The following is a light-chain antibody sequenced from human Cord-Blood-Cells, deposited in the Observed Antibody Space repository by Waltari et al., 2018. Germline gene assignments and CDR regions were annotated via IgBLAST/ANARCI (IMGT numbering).Light chain of an antibody. V-gene: IGKV1-5*03. CDR3: QQYNSCPLT. CDR1: RSISSW. J-gene: IGKJ4*01. Sequence: DIQMTQSPSTLSASVGDRVTITCRASRSISSWLAWYQQKPGKAPKLLIYKASSLESGVPSRFSGSGSGTEFTLTISSLQPDDFATYYCQQYNSCPLTFGGGTKVEIK. CDR2: KAS.